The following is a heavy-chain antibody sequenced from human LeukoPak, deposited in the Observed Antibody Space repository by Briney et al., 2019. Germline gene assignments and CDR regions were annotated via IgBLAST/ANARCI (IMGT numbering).Heavy chain of an antibody. CDR3: AKDSHWVLFDD. CDR2: IGGSGTRT. Sequence: PGGPLRLSCAASGFTVSSYYMIWVRQAPGKGLEWVSGIGGSGTRTYYADSVKGRFTISRDNSKNTLYLQMNSLRDEDTAVYYCAKDSHWVLFDDWGQGTLVTVSS. V-gene: IGHV3-23*01. CDR1: GFTVSSYY. D-gene: IGHD2-2*03. J-gene: IGHJ4*02.